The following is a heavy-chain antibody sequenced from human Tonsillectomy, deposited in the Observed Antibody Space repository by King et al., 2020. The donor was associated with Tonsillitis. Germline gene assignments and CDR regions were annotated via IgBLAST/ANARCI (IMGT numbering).Heavy chain of an antibody. CDR2: ISGRGDNT. CDR1: GFTFSSHA. V-gene: IGHV3-23*04. Sequence: VQLVESGGGLVQPGGSPRLSCAASGFTFSSHAMSWVRQAPGKGLEWVSAISGRGDNTYYADSVKGRFTISRDNSKNMLTLQMNSLRVEDTAVYYCAKGYASSWYGAAGYLLGMDVWGQGTTVIVPS. D-gene: IGHD6-13*01. J-gene: IGHJ6*02. CDR3: AKGYASSWYGAAGYLLGMDV.